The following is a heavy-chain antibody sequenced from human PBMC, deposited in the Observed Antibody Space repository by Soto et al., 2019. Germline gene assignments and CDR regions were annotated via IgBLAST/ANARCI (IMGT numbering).Heavy chain of an antibody. CDR2: INPNSGGT. J-gene: IGHJ5*02. CDR3: ARVGYGSGSYPNWFDP. D-gene: IGHD3-10*01. CDR1: GYTFTGYY. V-gene: IGHV1-2*02. Sequence: ASVKVSCKASGYTFTGYYMHWVRQAPGQGLEWMGWINPNSGGTNYAQKFQGRVTMTRDTSISTAYMELSRLRSDDTAVYYCARVGYGSGSYPNWFDPWGQGTLVTVSS.